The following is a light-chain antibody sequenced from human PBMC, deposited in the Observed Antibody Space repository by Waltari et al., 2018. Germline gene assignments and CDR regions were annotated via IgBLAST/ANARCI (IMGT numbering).Light chain of an antibody. V-gene: IGKV3-20*01. CDR1: QSVSSS. Sequence: IVLTQPSGTLSLFPGESATLSCRASQSVSSSLAWYQQKPGQAPNLLIYDASTRATGIPDRFTGSGSGTDFSLTISSLEPEDFAIYFCQHYVRLPATFGQGTKVEIK. CDR3: QHYVRLPAT. CDR2: DAS. J-gene: IGKJ1*01.